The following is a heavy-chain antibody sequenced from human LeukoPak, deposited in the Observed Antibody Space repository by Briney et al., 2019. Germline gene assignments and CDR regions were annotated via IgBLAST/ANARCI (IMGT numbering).Heavy chain of an antibody. Sequence: PGGSLRLSCAASGFTFSSYAMHWVRQAPGKGLEWVAVISYDGSNKYYADSVKGRFTISRDNSKNTLYLQMNSLRAEDTAVYYCARQGHYRGVPNYDYSNYEGWFDPWGQGTLVTVSS. CDR1: GFTFSSYA. J-gene: IGHJ5*02. D-gene: IGHD4-11*01. V-gene: IGHV3-30*04. CDR3: ARQGHYRGVPNYDYSNYEGWFDP. CDR2: ISYDGSNK.